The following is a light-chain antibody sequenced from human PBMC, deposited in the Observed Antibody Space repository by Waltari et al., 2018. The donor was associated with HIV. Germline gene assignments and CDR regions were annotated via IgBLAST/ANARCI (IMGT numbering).Light chain of an antibody. CDR2: DVS. V-gene: IGLV2-11*01. CDR3: CSYAGTYTWV. Sequence: QSALTQPRSVSGSPGPSVTIPCRGSSTDIGDYNYIPWYQQPPGQVPKLVIFDVSKRPSGVPDRFSGSKSVNTASLTISGLQAEDEADYYCCSYAGTYTWVFGGGTRLTVL. J-gene: IGLJ2*01. CDR1: STDIGDYNY.